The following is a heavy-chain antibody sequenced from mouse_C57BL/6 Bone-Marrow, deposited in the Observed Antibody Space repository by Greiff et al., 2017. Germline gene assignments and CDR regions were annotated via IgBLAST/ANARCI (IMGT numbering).Heavy chain of an antibody. Sequence: QVHVKQSGAELVKPGASVKLSCKASGYTFTSYWMHWVKQRPGQGLEWIGMIHPNSGSTNYNEKFKSKATLTVDKSSSTAYMQLSSLTSEDSAVYYCARDPYGPLAYWGQGTLVTVSA. CDR2: IHPNSGST. V-gene: IGHV1-64*01. D-gene: IGHD1-1*02. J-gene: IGHJ3*01. CDR1: GYTFTSYW. CDR3: ARDPYGPLAY.